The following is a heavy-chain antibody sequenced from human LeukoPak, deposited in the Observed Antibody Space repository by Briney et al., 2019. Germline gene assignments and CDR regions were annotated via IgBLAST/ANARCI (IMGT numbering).Heavy chain of an antibody. V-gene: IGHV3-23*01. Sequence: PGGSLRLSCAASGFTFSSYAMSWVRQAPGKGLEWVSAISGSGGSTYYAGSVKGRLTISRDNSKNTLYLQMNSLRAEDTAVYYCARASGGMDVWGQGTTVTVSS. CDR3: ARASGGMDV. CDR1: GFTFSSYA. J-gene: IGHJ6*02. D-gene: IGHD3-10*01. CDR2: ISGSGGST.